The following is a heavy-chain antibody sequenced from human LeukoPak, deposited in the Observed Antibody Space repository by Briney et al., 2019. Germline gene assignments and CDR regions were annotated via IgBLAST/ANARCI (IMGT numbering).Heavy chain of an antibody. CDR1: GGSIGTYY. CDR2: IYYTGNA. V-gene: IGHV4-59*08. J-gene: IGHJ4*02. Sequence: PSETLSLTCTVSGGSIGTYYWSWIRQPPGKRLEWIGCIYYTGNATYNPSLKSRVTMSVDTSKNQFSLRLTSVTAADTAVYYCAKRGYFDSWGQGTLVSVSS. CDR3: AKRGYFDS.